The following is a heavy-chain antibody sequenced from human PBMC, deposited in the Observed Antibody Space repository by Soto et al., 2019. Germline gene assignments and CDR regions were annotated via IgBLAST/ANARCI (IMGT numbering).Heavy chain of an antibody. CDR2: ISYDGSNK. CDR3: AKEGYYGSGSSRPYGMDV. Sequence: GGSLRLSCAASGFTFSSYGMHWVRQAPGKGLEWVAVISYDGSNKYYADSVKGRFTISRDNSKNTLYLQMNSLRAEDTAVYYCAKEGYYGSGSSRPYGMDVWGQGTTVTVSS. J-gene: IGHJ6*02. V-gene: IGHV3-30*18. CDR1: GFTFSSYG. D-gene: IGHD3-10*01.